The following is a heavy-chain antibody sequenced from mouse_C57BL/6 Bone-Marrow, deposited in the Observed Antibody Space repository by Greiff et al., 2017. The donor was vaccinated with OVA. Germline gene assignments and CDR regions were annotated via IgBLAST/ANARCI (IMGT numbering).Heavy chain of an antibody. CDR2: INPSSGYT. Sequence: QVQLQQSGAELAKPGASVKLSCKASGYTFTSYWMHWVKQRPGQGLEWIGYINPSSGYTKYNQKFKDKATLTADTSSSTAYMQLSSLTYEDSAVYYCARTDGSSRPWFAYWGQGTLVTVSA. J-gene: IGHJ3*01. CDR1: GYTFTSYW. V-gene: IGHV1-7*01. D-gene: IGHD1-1*01. CDR3: ARTDGSSRPWFAY.